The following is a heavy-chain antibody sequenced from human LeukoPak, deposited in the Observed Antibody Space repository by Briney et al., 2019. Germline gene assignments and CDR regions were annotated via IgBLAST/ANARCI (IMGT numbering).Heavy chain of an antibody. V-gene: IGHV1-69*05. CDR2: IIPIFGTA. Sequence: SVKVSCKASGGTFSSYAISWVRQAPGQGLEWMGRIIPIFGTANYAQKFQGRVTITTDESTSTAYMELSSLRSEDTAVYYCASRVLSSYGYYFDYWGQGTLVTASS. CDR3: ASRVLSSYGYYFDY. J-gene: IGHJ4*02. CDR1: GGTFSSYA. D-gene: IGHD5-18*01.